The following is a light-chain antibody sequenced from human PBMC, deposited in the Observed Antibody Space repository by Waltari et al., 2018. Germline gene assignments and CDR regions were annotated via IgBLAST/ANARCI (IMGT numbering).Light chain of an antibody. Sequence: EILMTQSPASLSVSPWERATLSCWAGQSVGINLAWYQQSPGQAPRLLIYGASTRATGIPARLSGSGSDTEFTLTISSLKSEDFAVYYCQQYNSWPRTFGQGTKVEIK. CDR2: GAS. V-gene: IGKV3-15*01. CDR3: QQYNSWPRT. CDR1: QSVGIN. J-gene: IGKJ1*01.